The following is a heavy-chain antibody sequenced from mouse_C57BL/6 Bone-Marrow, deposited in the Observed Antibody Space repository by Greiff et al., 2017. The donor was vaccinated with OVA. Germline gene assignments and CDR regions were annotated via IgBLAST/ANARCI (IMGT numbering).Heavy chain of an antibody. V-gene: IGHV7-3*01. CDR2: FRNKPNGSTT. D-gene: IGHD1-1*01. CDR3: ARYKGRVAVDYFDY. Sequence: DVKLVESGGGLVQPGDSLSLSCAASGFTFPNFYISLVRPPPGKALEWLAFFRNKPNGSTTEYSASVKGRFTISRDNSQSILYLQMNALRAEDSATYYCARYKGRVAVDYFDYWGQGTALTVSS. J-gene: IGHJ2*01. CDR1: GFTFPNFY.